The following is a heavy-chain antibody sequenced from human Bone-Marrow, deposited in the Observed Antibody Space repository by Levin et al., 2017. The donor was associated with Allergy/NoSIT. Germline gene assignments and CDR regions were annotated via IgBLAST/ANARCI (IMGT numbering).Heavy chain of an antibody. CDR2: ISGSGSAI. J-gene: IGHJ5*02. CDR1: GFTFSTES. V-gene: IGHV3-48*01. CDR3: ARERLDTVMVLDL. Sequence: GGSLRLSCAASGFTFSTESMNWVRQVPGKGLEWISYISGSGSAIYYADSVKGRFIISRDNDKNSLYLQMNSLRVEDSAIYYCARERLDTVMVLDLWGQGTLVTVSS. D-gene: IGHD5-18*01.